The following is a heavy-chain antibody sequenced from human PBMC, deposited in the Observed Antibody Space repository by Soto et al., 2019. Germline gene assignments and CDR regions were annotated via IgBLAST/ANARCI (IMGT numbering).Heavy chain of an antibody. D-gene: IGHD3-22*01. CDR3: ARDRDRGSGPLLDL. CDR2: IYTGGST. V-gene: IGHV3-53*01. CDR1: GFTFRNYG. Sequence: GGSLRLSCAASGFTFRNYGMTWVRQAPGKGLEWVSVIYTGGSTYYADSVKGRFTISRDNSKNTLYLQMNSLRAEDTAVYYCARDRDRGSGPLLDLWGRGTLVTVSS. J-gene: IGHJ2*01.